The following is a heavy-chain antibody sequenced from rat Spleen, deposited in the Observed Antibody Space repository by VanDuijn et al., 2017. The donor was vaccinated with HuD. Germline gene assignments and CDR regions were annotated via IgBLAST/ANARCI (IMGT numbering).Heavy chain of an antibody. Sequence: QVQLKESGPGLVQPSQTLSLTCTVSGFSLTSTGVSWVRQPPGKGLEWIATISSGGHTYYNSALKSRLSISRDTSKSQVFLKMNSLQTDDTAMYFCTRRGIITTTFDHWGQGVMVTVSS. D-gene: IGHD1-10*01. CDR1: GFSLTSTG. CDR3: TRRGIITTTFDH. V-gene: IGHV2S8*01. J-gene: IGHJ2*01. CDR2: ISSGGHT.